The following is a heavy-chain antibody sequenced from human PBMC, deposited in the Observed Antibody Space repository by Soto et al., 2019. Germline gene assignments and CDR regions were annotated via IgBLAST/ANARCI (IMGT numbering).Heavy chain of an antibody. CDR3: ATDCKGGSCYSS. CDR2: ISYDGNHK. CDR1: GFPFNNYG. V-gene: IGHV3-30*03. J-gene: IGHJ5*02. Sequence: GSLRLSCAASGFPFNNYGMLWLRQAPGKGLEWVAGISYDGNHKYYGESEKGRFTISRDDPKNTLYLQMDSLRAEDTAVYYCATDCKGGSCYSSWGQGTLVTVSS. D-gene: IGHD2-21*02.